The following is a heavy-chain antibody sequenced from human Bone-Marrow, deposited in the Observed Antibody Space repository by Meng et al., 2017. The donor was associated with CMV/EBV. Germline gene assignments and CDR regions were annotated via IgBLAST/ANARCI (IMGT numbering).Heavy chain of an antibody. Sequence: GESLKISCAASGFTFSSYWMHWVRQAPGKGPVWVSRINSDGSSTSYADSVKGRFTISRDNAKNTLYLQMNSLRAEDTAVYYCARVTPPYYDFLSGYYIEYYFDYWGQGILVTVSS. CDR1: GFTFSSYW. CDR3: ARVTPPYYDFLSGYYIEYYFDY. J-gene: IGHJ4*02. D-gene: IGHD3-3*01. V-gene: IGHV3-74*01. CDR2: INSDGSST.